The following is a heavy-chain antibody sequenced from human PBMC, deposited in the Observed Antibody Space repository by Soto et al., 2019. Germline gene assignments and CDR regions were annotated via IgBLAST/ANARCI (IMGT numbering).Heavy chain of an antibody. D-gene: IGHD5-18*01. V-gene: IGHV3-33*01. CDR1: GFTFSSYG. CDR2: IWDDGSNK. CDR3: ARDRSAKLWLSNWYFDL. Sequence: QVQLVESGGGVVQPGRSLRLSCAASGFTFSSYGMHWVRQAPGKGLEWVAVIWDDGSNKYYADSVKGRFTISRDNSKNTLYLQMNSLRAEDTAVYYCARDRSAKLWLSNWYFDLWGRGTLVTVSS. J-gene: IGHJ2*01.